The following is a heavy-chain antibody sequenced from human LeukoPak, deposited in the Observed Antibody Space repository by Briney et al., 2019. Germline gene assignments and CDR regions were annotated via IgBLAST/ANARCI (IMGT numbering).Heavy chain of an antibody. Sequence: SETLSLTCTVSGGSISTYYWSWIRRPAGKGLEWIGRIYTTGSTTYNPSLESRVTMSVDTSKNQFSLKLRSVPAADTAMYYCARTNYFDNWGQGTLVTVSS. J-gene: IGHJ4*02. CDR1: GGSISTYY. CDR2: IYTTGST. V-gene: IGHV4-4*07. CDR3: ARTNYFDN.